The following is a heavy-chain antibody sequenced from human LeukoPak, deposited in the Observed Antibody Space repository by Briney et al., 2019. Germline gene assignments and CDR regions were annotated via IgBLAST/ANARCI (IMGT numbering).Heavy chain of an antibody. Sequence: GGSLRLSCAASRFSFSLYSMNWVRQAPGKGLEWVSSISSSSSYIYYADSVKGRFTISRDNAKNSLYLQMNSLRAEDTAVYYCAREVRVYDSGGYPFDYWGQGTLVTVSS. CDR2: ISSSSSYI. CDR3: AREVRVYDSGGYPFDY. V-gene: IGHV3-21*03. D-gene: IGHD3-22*01. CDR1: RFSFSLYS. J-gene: IGHJ4*02.